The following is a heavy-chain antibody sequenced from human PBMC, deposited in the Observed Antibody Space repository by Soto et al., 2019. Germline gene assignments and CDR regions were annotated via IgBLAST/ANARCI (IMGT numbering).Heavy chain of an antibody. V-gene: IGHV3-15*01. CDR3: TTMLGATEGEDYYYGMDV. J-gene: IGHJ6*02. Sequence: EVQLVESGGGLVKPGGSLRLSCAASGFTFSNAWMSWVRQAPGKGLEWVGRIKSKTDGGTTDYAAPVKGRFTISRDDSKNTLYLQTNSLKTEDTVVYYGTTMLGATEGEDYYYGMDVWGPGTTVTVSS. CDR1: GFTFSNAW. CDR2: IKSKTDGGTT. D-gene: IGHD1-26*01.